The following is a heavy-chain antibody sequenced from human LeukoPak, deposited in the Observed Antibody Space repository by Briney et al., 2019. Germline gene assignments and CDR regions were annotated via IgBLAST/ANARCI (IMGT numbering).Heavy chain of an antibody. V-gene: IGHV3-23*01. D-gene: IGHD3-3*01. CDR2: ISGSGGST. CDR3: AKSPVLRFLEWLQYYFDY. J-gene: IGHJ4*02. CDR1: GFTFSSYA. Sequence: PGGSLRLSCAASGFTFSSYAMSWVRQAPGKGLEWVSAISGSGGSTYYADSVKGRFTISRDNSKNTLYLQMNGLRAEDTAVYYCAKSPVLRFLEWLQYYFDYWGQGTLVTVSS.